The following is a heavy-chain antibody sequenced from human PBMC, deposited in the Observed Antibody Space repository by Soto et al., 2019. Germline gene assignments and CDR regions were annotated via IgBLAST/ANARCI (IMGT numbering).Heavy chain of an antibody. J-gene: IGHJ5*02. V-gene: IGHV1-69*06. D-gene: IGHD6-19*01. CDR1: GGTFSSYA. CDR2: IIPIFGTA. Sequence: QVQLVQSGAEVKKPGSSVKVSCKASGGTFSSYAISWVRQAPGQGLEWMGGIIPIFGTANYAQKVQGRVTITADKSTSTAYMELSSLRSEDTAVYYCARVGSGWYRGVNWFDPWGQGTLVTVSS. CDR3: ARVGSGWYRGVNWFDP.